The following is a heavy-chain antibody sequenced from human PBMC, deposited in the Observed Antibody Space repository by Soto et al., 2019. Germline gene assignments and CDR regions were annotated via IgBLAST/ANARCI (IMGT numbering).Heavy chain of an antibody. D-gene: IGHD1-26*01. Sequence: ASVTVSCTASGYTFTSYGISWVRQAPGQGLEWMGWISAYNGNTNYAQKLQGRVTMTTDTSTSTAYMELRSLRSDDTAVYYCAREEYSGSYYCYWGQGTLVTVSS. CDR1: GYTFTSYG. J-gene: IGHJ4*02. CDR3: AREEYSGSYYCY. V-gene: IGHV1-18*01. CDR2: ISAYNGNT.